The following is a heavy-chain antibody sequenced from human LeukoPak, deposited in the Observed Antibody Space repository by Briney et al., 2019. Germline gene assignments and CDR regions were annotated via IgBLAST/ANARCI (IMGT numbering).Heavy chain of an antibody. J-gene: IGHJ4*02. Sequence: GGSLRLSCTASGFTFGDYVMSWVRQAPGKGLEWVGFIRSKAYGGTTEYAASVKGRFTISRDDSKSIAYLQMNSLKTEDTAVYYCTRFTVVTPTDYWGQGTLVTVSS. V-gene: IGHV3-49*04. CDR1: GFTFGDYV. D-gene: IGHD4-23*01. CDR3: TRFTVVTPTDY. CDR2: IRSKAYGGTT.